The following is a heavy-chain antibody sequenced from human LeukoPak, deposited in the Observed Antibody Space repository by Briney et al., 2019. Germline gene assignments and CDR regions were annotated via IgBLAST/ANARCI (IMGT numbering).Heavy chain of an antibody. Sequence: SETLSLTCTVSGGSISSGSFYGGWVRQPPGKRLEWIATIHYSGTTYYNPSLKSRVTMSVDTSKNQFSLRLSSVIAADTAVYYCARVVVPGYFDLWGHGTLVPVSS. J-gene: IGHJ4*01. V-gene: IGHV4-39*07. CDR3: ARVVVPGYFDL. CDR1: GGSISSGSFY. CDR2: IHYSGTT.